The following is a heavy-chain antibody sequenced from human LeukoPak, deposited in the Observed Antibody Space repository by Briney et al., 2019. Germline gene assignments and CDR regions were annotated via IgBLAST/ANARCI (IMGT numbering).Heavy chain of an antibody. CDR3: ARLSTSWFFDY. CDR1: GGSISSFY. D-gene: IGHD6-13*01. CDR2: IFYSGST. Sequence: SETLSLTCTVSGGSISSFYWSWIRQPPGKGLEWIGYIFYSGSTNYNPSLKSRVTISVDTSKNQFSLKLSSVTAADTAVYYCARLSTSWFFDYWGQGTLVTVSS. V-gene: IGHV4-59*08. J-gene: IGHJ4*02.